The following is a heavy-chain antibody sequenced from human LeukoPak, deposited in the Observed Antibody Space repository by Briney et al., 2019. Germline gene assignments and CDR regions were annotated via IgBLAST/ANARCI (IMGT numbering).Heavy chain of an antibody. J-gene: IGHJ4*02. CDR1: GYTFTSYY. CDR2: INLSGGST. Sequence: ASVKVSCKASGYTFTSYYMHWVRQAPGQGLEWMGIINLSGGSTSYAQKFQGRVTMTRDTSTSTVYMELSSLRSEDTAVYYCARGPTKYSSSWQNDYWGQGTLVTVSS. CDR3: ARGPTKYSSSWQNDY. D-gene: IGHD6-13*01. V-gene: IGHV1-46*01.